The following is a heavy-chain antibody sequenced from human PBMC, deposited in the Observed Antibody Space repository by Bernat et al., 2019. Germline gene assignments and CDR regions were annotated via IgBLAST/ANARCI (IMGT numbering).Heavy chain of an antibody. J-gene: IGHJ6*03. CDR3: ARSTANSAPSMDV. CDR2: ISSSGSYT. CDR1: GFTFSGYY. Sequence: QVQLVESGGGVVKPGGSLRLSCAASGFTFSGYYMSWIRQAPGKGLEWVAVISSSGSYTNYADSVKGRFTISRDNAKNYLYLQMNSLRAEDTALYSCARSTANSAPSMDVWGKGTTVTVSS. V-gene: IGHV3-11*05. D-gene: IGHD2/OR15-2a*01.